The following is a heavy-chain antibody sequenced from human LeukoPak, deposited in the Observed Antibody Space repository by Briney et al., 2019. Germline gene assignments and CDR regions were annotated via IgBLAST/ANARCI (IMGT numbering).Heavy chain of an antibody. CDR3: ARRPFGYSYGQHFDY. D-gene: IGHD5-18*01. CDR1: GGSIISSSYY. V-gene: IGHV4-39*01. Sequence: PSETLSLTCTVSGGSIISSSYYWGWIRQPPGKGLEWIGSIYYSGSTYYNPSLKSRVTISVDTSKNQFSLKLSSVTAADTAVYYCARRPFGYSYGQHFDYWGQGTLVTVSS. CDR2: IYYSGST. J-gene: IGHJ4*02.